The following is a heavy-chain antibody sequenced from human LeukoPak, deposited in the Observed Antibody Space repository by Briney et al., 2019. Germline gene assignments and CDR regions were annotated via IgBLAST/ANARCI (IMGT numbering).Heavy chain of an antibody. CDR2: INPNSGGT. Sequence: ASVKVSFKASGYTFTGYYMHWVRQAPGQGLEWMGWINPNSGGTNYAQKSQGRVTMTRDTSISTAYMKLSRLRSDDTAVYYCARVRSWVAATGNWFDPWGQGTLVTVSS. J-gene: IGHJ5*02. V-gene: IGHV1-2*02. CDR3: ARVRSWVAATGNWFDP. CDR1: GYTFTGYY. D-gene: IGHD2-15*01.